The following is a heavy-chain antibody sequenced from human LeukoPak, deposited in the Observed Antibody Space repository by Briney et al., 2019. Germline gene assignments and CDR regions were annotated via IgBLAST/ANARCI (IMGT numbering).Heavy chain of an antibody. D-gene: IGHD2-21*02. CDR2: VNPGGGGT. Sequence: ASVKVSCKASGYTFSSNYIHWVRQAPGQGLESMGIVNPGGGGTGYAQKFQGRVTMTRDTSTTTVYMELSSLRSEDTAVYYCARVKSCGGDCYYFDFWGQGTLVTVSS. CDR1: GYTFSSNY. J-gene: IGHJ4*02. CDR3: ARVKSCGGDCYYFDF. V-gene: IGHV1-46*01.